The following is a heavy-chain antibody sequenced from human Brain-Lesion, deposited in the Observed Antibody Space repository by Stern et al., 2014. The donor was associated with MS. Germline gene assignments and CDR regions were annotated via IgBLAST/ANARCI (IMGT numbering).Heavy chain of an antibody. V-gene: IGHV4-39*01. Sequence: VQLVESGPGLVKPSETLSLTCTVAGGSVSSTSYAWAWIRQPPGKGLGWIGTIYYSGNTYYSPSLKSRLTISLATSKNQFSLQLRSVTAADTAVYYCAGEEDIRYCSGGSCTGNWFDPWGQGTLVTVSS. J-gene: IGHJ5*02. D-gene: IGHD2-15*01. CDR1: GGSVSSTSYA. CDR3: AGEEDIRYCSGGSCTGNWFDP. CDR2: IYYSGNT.